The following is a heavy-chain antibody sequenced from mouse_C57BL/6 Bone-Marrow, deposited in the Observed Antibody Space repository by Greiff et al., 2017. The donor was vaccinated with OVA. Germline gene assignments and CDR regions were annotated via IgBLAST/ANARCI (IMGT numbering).Heavy chain of an antibody. CDR3: ARGGIITTGLDNFDS. D-gene: IGHD1-1*01. CDR1: GYTFTDYY. CDR2: INPNNGGN. J-gene: IGHJ2*01. V-gene: IGHV1-26*01. Sequence: EVQLQQSGPELVKPGASVKISCKASGYTFTDYYMNWVKQSHGKSLEWIGDINPNNGGNSYNQKFKGKATLTVDKSSSTAYMELRSLTSEDSAVYNCARGGIITTGLDNFDSWGQGTTLTVSS.